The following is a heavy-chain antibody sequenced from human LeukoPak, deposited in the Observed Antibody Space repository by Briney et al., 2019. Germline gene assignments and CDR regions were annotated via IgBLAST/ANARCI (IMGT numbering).Heavy chain of an antibody. CDR3: AKGEGPAAAYYYYYGMDV. Sequence: GGSLRLSCAASGFTFSSYGMHWVRQAPGKGLEWVAVISYDGSNKYYADSVKGRFTISRDNSKNTLYLQMNSLRAEDTAVYYCAKGEGPAAAYYYYYGMDVWGKGTTVTVSS. D-gene: IGHD2-2*01. J-gene: IGHJ6*04. CDR2: ISYDGSNK. CDR1: GFTFSSYG. V-gene: IGHV3-30*18.